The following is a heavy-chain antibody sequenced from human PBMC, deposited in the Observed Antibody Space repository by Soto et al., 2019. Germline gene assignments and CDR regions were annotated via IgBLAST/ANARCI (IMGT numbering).Heavy chain of an antibody. CDR1: GFTFSNAW. Sequence: EVQLVESGGGLVKPGGSLRLSCAASGFTFSNAWMNWVRQAPGKGLEWVGRIKSKTDGGTTDYAAPVKGRFTISRDDSKNTLYLQMNSLKTEVTAVYYCTPTQSYYDFWSGWKGNFDYWGQGTLVTVSS. J-gene: IGHJ4*02. V-gene: IGHV3-15*07. D-gene: IGHD3-3*01. CDR2: IKSKTDGGTT. CDR3: TPTQSYYDFWSGWKGNFDY.